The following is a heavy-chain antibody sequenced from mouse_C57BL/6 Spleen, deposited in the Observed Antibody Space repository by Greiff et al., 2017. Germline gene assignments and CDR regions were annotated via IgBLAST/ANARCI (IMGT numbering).Heavy chain of an antibody. CDR3: DRCYSSSYDLYFDV. J-gene: IGHJ1*03. V-gene: IGHV1-26*01. Sequence: EVQLQQSGPELVKPGASVKISCKASGYTFTDYYMNWVKQSHGKSLEWIGDINPNNGGTSYNKKFKGKATLTVDQSSSTAYMELLSLTSEDSAVYDFDRCYSSSYDLYFDVWGTGTTVTVSS. D-gene: IGHD1-1*01. CDR2: INPNNGGT. CDR1: GYTFTDYY.